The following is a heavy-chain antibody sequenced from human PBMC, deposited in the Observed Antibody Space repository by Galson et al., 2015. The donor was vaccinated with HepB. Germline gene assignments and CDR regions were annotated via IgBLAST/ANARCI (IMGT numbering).Heavy chain of an antibody. J-gene: IGHJ4*02. CDR2: ISGSGDYT. CDR1: GFTFNNYA. V-gene: IGHV3-23*01. CDR3: AKADQTSWGRLDF. D-gene: IGHD3-16*01. Sequence: SLRLSCAASGFTFNNYAMNWVRQAPGKGLEWVSAISGSGDYTFYADSVKGRFTISRDNSKNTLFLQMNSLRVEDTAVYYCAKADQTSWGRLDFWGQGTRVTVSS.